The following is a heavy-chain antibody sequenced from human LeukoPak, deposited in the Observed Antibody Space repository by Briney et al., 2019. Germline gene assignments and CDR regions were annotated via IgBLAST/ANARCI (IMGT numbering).Heavy chain of an antibody. CDR2: TNPNSGGT. D-gene: IGHD4/OR15-4a*01. CDR3: ARAANPQDCFDC. Sequence: ASVKVSCKASGYTFTDYYMHWVRQAPGQGLEWMGWTNPNSGGTNYAQKFQGRVTMTRDTSISTAYMELSRLTSDDTAVYYCARAANPQDCFDCWGQRTLVTVSS. V-gene: IGHV1-2*02. J-gene: IGHJ4*02. CDR1: GYTFTDYY.